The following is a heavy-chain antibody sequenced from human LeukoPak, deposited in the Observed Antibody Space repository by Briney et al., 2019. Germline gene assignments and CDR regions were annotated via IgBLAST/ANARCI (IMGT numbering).Heavy chain of an antibody. CDR1: GFTFRRYG. J-gene: IGHJ4*02. D-gene: IGHD3-22*01. V-gene: IGHV3-33*01. CDR2: IWYDGSKQ. CDR3: ARAAFYYDSSGYYNFDY. Sequence: GGSLRLSCTASGFTFRRYGMHWVRQAPGKGVEWVAGIWYDGSKQYYADSVKGRFTISRENSKSTVYLQMNGLRAEDTAVYYCARAAFYYDSSGYYNFDYWGQGTLVTVSS.